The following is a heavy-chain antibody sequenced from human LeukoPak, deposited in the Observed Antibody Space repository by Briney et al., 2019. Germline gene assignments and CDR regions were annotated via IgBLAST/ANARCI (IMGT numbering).Heavy chain of an antibody. V-gene: IGHV4-4*02. J-gene: IGHJ4*02. D-gene: IGHD6-19*01. CDR1: GGSISSNNW. CDR3: GRLMAGLD. Sequence: SETLSLTCAVSGGSISSNNWWSRVRQPPGKGLEWIGDIYHSGSTNYSPSLKSRVTISVDKSKNQFFLKLNSVTAADTAVYYCGRLMAGLDWGQGTLVTVSS. CDR2: IYHSGST.